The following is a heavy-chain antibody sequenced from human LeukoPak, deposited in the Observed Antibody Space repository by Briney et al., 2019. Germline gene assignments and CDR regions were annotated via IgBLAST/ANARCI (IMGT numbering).Heavy chain of an antibody. D-gene: IGHD6-19*01. V-gene: IGHV1-69*05. CDR1: GGTFSSSA. J-gene: IGHJ4*02. Sequence: SVKVSCKASGGTFSSSAISWVRQAPGQGLEWMGGIIPIFGTANYAQKFQGRVTITTDESTSTAYMELSSLRSEDTAVYYCAREIITSVAGINYFDYWGQGTLDTVSS. CDR3: AREIITSVAGINYFDY. CDR2: IIPIFGTA.